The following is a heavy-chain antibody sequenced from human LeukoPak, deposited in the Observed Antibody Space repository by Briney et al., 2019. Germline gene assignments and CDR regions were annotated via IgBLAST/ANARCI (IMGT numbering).Heavy chain of an antibody. CDR1: GGSFRGYD. Sequence: SETLSVTLAEYGGSFRGYDCSGIRQPPGKGLEWIGEINHSGSTNYNPSLKSRVTISVDTSKNQFSLKLSSVTAADTAVYYCARGRVTMVRGVPLDYWGQGTLVTVSS. CDR2: INHSGST. V-gene: IGHV4-34*01. J-gene: IGHJ4*02. D-gene: IGHD3-10*01. CDR3: ARGRVTMVRGVPLDY.